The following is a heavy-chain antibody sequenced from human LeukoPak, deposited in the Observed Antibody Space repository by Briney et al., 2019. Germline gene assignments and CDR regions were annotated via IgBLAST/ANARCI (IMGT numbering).Heavy chain of an antibody. Sequence: PGGSLRLSCAASGFTFSSYSMNWVRQAPGKGLEWVSYISSSSSTIYYADSVKGRFTISRDNAKNSLYLQMNSLRAEDTAVYYCARPRNQYSGSYYGIGYWGQGTLVTVSS. CDR2: ISSSSSTI. V-gene: IGHV3-48*04. J-gene: IGHJ4*02. D-gene: IGHD1-26*01. CDR3: ARPRNQYSGSYYGIGY. CDR1: GFTFSSYS.